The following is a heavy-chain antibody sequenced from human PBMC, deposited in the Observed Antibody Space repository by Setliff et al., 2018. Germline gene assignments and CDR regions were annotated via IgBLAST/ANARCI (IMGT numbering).Heavy chain of an antibody. Sequence: GGSLRLSCAASGFSFSAYSMSWVRQAPGKDGSETHYVDSVKGRFIISRDNTKDSLYLQMNSLKTEDTAVYYCTRARDSSGYWDFDYWGQGTLVTVSS. CDR1: GFSFSAYS. CDR3: TRARDSSGYWDFDY. V-gene: IGHV3-7*03. CDR2: GSET. D-gene: IGHD3-22*01. J-gene: IGHJ4*02.